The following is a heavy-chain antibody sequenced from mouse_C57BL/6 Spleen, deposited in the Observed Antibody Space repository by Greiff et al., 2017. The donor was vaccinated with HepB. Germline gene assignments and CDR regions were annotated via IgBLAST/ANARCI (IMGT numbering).Heavy chain of an antibody. V-gene: IGHV1-47*01. Sequence: QVQLQQSGAELVKPGASVKMSCKASGYTFTTYPIEWMKQNHGKSLEWIGNFHPYNDDTKYNEKFKGKATLTVEKSSSTVYLELSRLTSDDSAVYDCARGGIYYDYDGGDYFDYWGQGTTLTVSS. CDR1: GYTFTTYP. D-gene: IGHD2-4*01. CDR2: FHPYNDDT. J-gene: IGHJ2*01. CDR3: ARGGIYYDYDGGDYFDY.